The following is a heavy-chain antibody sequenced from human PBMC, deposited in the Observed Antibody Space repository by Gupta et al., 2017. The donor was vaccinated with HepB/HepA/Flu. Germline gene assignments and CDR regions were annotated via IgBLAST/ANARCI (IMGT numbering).Heavy chain of an antibody. Sequence: VQLVESGGGVVQPGRSLRLSCAASGFTLTSFGMHGIRQAPGKGLEWVALISYDGTNKYFADSVKGRFTISRDNSKNTVSLQMSSLRAEDTAVYYCAKGLLVDIMGPGGYWGQGTLVTVSS. D-gene: IGHD5-12*01. V-gene: IGHV3-30*18. CDR3: AKGLLVDIMGPGGY. J-gene: IGHJ4*02. CDR1: GFTLTSFG. CDR2: ISYDGTNK.